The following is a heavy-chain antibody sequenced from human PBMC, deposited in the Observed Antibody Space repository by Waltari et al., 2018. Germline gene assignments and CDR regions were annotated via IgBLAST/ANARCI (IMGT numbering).Heavy chain of an antibody. Sequence: SSGYYWGWIRQPPGKGLEWIGSIYHSGSTYYNPSLKSRVTISVDTSKNQFSLKLSSVTAADTAVYYCARPVAGTLAGAFDIWGQGTMVTVSS. D-gene: IGHD6-19*01. V-gene: IGHV4-38-2*01. J-gene: IGHJ3*02. CDR1: SSGYY. CDR2: IYHSGST. CDR3: ARPVAGTLAGAFDI.